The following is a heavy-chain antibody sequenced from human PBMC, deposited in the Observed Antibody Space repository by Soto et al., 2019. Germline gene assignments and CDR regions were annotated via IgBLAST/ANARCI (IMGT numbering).Heavy chain of an antibody. Sequence: SCAASGFTFSSYGMHWVRQAPGKGLEWVAVISYDGSNKYYADSVKGRFTISIDNSKNTLYLQMNSLRAEDTAVYYCAKDLGYYDYYYYGMDVWGQGTTVTVSS. J-gene: IGHJ6*02. CDR2: ISYDGSNK. CDR1: GFTFSSYG. V-gene: IGHV3-30*18. D-gene: IGHD1-26*01. CDR3: AKDLGYYDYYYYGMDV.